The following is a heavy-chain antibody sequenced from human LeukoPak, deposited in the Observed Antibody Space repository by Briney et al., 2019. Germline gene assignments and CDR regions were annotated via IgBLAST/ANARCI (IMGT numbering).Heavy chain of an antibody. V-gene: IGHV4-4*07. CDR1: GGSISTYY. J-gene: IGHJ4*02. CDR3: ARVGGYDYVWGSYRSYYFDY. D-gene: IGHD3-16*02. Sequence: PSETLSLTCTVSGGSISTYYWSWIRQPAGKGLEWIGRIYTSGSTNYNPSLKSRVTMSVDTSKSQFSLKLSSVTAADTAVHYCARVGGYDYVWGSYRSYYFDYWGQGTLVTVSS. CDR2: IYTSGST.